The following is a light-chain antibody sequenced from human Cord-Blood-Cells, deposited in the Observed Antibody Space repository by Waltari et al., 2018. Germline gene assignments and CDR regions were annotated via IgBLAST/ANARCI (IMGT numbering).Light chain of an antibody. Sequence: DIVMTPSPLSLPVTPGEPASISCRSSQSLLHSNGYNYLDWYLQKPGQSPQLLIYLGSNRASGVPDRFSGSGSGTDFTLKISRVEAEDVGVYYCMQALQTPLTLGGGTKVEIK. V-gene: IGKV2-28*01. CDR3: MQALQTPLT. CDR2: LGS. CDR1: QSLLHSNGYNY. J-gene: IGKJ4*01.